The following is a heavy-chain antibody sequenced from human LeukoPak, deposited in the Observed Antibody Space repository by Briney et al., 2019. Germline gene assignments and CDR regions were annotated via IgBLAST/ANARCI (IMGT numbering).Heavy chain of an antibody. CDR1: GGSISSYY. V-gene: IGHV4-59*01. Sequence: SETLSLTCTVSGGSISSYYWSWIRQPPGKGLEWIGYIYYSGSTNYNPSLKSRVTISVDTSKNQFSLKLSSVTAADRAVYYCARESAYCSSTSCFNWFDPWGQGTLVTVSS. D-gene: IGHD2-2*01. J-gene: IGHJ5*02. CDR2: IYYSGST. CDR3: ARESAYCSSTSCFNWFDP.